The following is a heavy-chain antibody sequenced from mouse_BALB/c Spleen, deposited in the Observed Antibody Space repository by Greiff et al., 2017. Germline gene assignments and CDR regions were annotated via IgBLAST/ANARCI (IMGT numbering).Heavy chain of an antibody. J-gene: IGHJ2*01. CDR3: AKSRDYGSSSYFDY. Sequence: EVKLLESGPGLVKPSQSLSLTCTVTVYSITSDYAWNWIRQFPGNKLEWMGYISYSGSTSYNPSLKSRISITRDTSKNQFFLQLNSVTTEDTATYYCAKSRDYGSSSYFDYWGQGTTLTVSS. V-gene: IGHV3-2*02. CDR2: ISYSGST. D-gene: IGHD1-1*01. CDR1: VYSITSDYA.